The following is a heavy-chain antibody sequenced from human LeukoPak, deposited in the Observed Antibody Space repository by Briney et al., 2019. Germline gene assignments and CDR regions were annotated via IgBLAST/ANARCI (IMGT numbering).Heavy chain of an antibody. CDR2: IGGSGGRT. Sequence: GGSLRLSCAASGFTFSDSAMNWVRQAPGKGLEWVSAIGGSGGRTYYGDSVKGRFTISRDNSKNTLYLQMNSLRVEDTAVYYCANDMGIAAAVGDHWGQGTLVTVSS. CDR3: ANDMGIAAAVGDH. CDR1: GFTFSDSA. J-gene: IGHJ4*02. V-gene: IGHV3-23*01. D-gene: IGHD6-13*01.